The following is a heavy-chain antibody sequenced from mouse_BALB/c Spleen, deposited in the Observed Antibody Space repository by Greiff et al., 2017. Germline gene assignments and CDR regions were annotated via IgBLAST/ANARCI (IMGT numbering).Heavy chain of an antibody. D-gene: IGHD2-4*01. V-gene: IGHV3-6*02. J-gene: IGHJ3*01. CDR3: ATYDYDGFAY. CDR2: ISYDGSN. Sequence: EVHLVESGPGLVKPSQSLSLSCSVTGYSITSGYFWYLIRQFPGNKLEWMGYISYDGSNNYNPSLKNRISITRDTSKNQFFLKLNSVTTEDTATYYCATYDYDGFAYWGQGTLVTVSA. CDR1: GYSITSGYF.